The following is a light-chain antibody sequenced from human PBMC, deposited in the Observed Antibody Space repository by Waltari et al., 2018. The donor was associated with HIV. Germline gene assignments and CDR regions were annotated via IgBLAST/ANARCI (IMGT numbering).Light chain of an antibody. Sequence: QTVVTQEPSFSVSPGGTVTLTVGLSSGTVPPRSYPSWYQQTPGQAPRTLIYSTNTRSSGVPDRFSGSILGNKAALTITGAQADDESDYYCVLFMGNGIWVFGGGTKLTVL. V-gene: IGLV8-61*01. CDR3: VLFMGNGIWV. J-gene: IGLJ3*02. CDR1: SGTVPPRSY. CDR2: STN.